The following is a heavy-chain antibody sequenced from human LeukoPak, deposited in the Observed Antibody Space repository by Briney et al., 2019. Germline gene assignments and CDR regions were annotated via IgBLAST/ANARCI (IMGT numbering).Heavy chain of an antibody. V-gene: IGHV4-30-2*01. CDR3: ARDRVTGETVD. CDR1: GGSISSGAYY. Sequence: SETLSLTCTVSGGSISSGAYYCSWIRQPPGKGLEWVGYIRHTGNTYYNPSLKSRVTMSVDTSKNQFSLKLSSVTAADTAVYYCARDRVTGETVDWGQEPWSPSPQ. D-gene: IGHD7-27*01. CDR2: IRHTGNT. J-gene: IGHJ4*01.